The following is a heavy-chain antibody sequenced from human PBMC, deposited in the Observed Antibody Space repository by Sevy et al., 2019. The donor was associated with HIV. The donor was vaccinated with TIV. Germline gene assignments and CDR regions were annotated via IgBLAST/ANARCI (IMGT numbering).Heavy chain of an antibody. V-gene: IGHV3-23*01. Sequence: GGSLRLSCAASGFTFSSFAMSWVRHIPGKGLEWVSTINGRGGSAYYADSVKGRFTLSRDNSNNTVFLQMNWLRDEDTAVYYCARPTPRIAPSSAAFFDYWGQGTLVTVSS. CDR3: ARPTPRIAPSSAAFFDY. CDR1: GFTFSSFA. D-gene: IGHD1-26*01. J-gene: IGHJ4*02. CDR2: INGRGGSA.